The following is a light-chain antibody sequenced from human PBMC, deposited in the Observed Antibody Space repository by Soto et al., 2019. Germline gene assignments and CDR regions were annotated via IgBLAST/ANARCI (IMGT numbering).Light chain of an antibody. V-gene: IGLV2-8*01. Sequence: QSALTQPPSASGSPGQSVTISCTGTSSAVGGYNYVSWYQQHPGKAPRVMIYEVSKTPSGVPDRFSGSKSGNTAALTVSGLQAEDEADDYCSSYAGSNNLVFGGGTKLTVL. CDR3: SSYAGSNNLV. CDR2: EVS. J-gene: IGLJ2*01. CDR1: SSAVGGYNY.